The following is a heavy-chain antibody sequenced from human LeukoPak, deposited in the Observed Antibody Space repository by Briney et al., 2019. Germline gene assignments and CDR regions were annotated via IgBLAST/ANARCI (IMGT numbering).Heavy chain of an antibody. J-gene: IGHJ4*02. V-gene: IGHV4-61*02. CDR1: GGSISSGSYY. D-gene: IGHD3-3*01. Sequence: SETLSLTCTVSGGSISSGSYYWSWIRQPAGKGLEWIGRIYTSGSTNYNPSLKSRVTISVDTSKNQFSLKLSSVTAADTAVYYCASSYYDFWSTLGYYFDYWGQGTLVTVSS. CDR2: IYTSGST. CDR3: ASSYYDFWSTLGYYFDY.